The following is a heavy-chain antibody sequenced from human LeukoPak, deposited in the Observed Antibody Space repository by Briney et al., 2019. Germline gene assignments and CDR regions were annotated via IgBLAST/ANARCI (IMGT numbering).Heavy chain of an antibody. CDR2: IYYSGST. D-gene: IGHD5-24*01. J-gene: IGHJ2*01. V-gene: IGHV4-59*01. Sequence: SETLSLTCTVSGGSISSYYWSWIRQPPGKGLEWIGYIYYSGSTNYNPSLKSRVTISVDTSKNQFSLKLSSVTAADTAVYYWARQHVEMATMVWYFDLWGRGTLVTVSS. CDR3: ARQHVEMATMVWYFDL. CDR1: GGSISSYY.